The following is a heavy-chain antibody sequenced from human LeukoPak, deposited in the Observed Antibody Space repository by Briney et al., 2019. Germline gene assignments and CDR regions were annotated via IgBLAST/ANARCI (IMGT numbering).Heavy chain of an antibody. J-gene: IGHJ3*02. V-gene: IGHV1-69*05. CDR1: GGTFSSYA. D-gene: IGHD3-22*01. CDR2: IIPIFGTA. Sequence: ASVKVSCKASGGTFSSYAISWVRQAPGQGLEWMGGIIPIFGTANYAQKFQGRVTITTDESTSTAYMELSSLRSEDTAVYYCARDRLPAYYYDSSGPAAFDIWGQGTMVTVSS. CDR3: ARDRLPAYYYDSSGPAAFDI.